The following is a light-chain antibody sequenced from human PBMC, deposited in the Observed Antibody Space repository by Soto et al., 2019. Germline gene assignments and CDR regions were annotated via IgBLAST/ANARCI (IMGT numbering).Light chain of an antibody. J-gene: IGKJ2*01. CDR2: GAS. CDR1: QSVSSN. Sequence: EIVMTQSPATLSVSPGERATLSCRASQSVSSNLAWYQQKPGQAPRLLIYGASTRATGIPARFSGGGSGTEFTLTISSLQSEDFAVYYCQQYNNWPPARTFGQGTKLEIK. CDR3: QQYNNWPPART. V-gene: IGKV3-15*01.